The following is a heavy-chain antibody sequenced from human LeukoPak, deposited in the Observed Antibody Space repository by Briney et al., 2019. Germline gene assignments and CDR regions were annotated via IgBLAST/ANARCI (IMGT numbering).Heavy chain of an antibody. Sequence: PGGSLRLSCAASGFAFSSFSLNWVRQAPGKGLEWVSSISGGSTYIYYAASVKGRFTISRDNAKKSLFLQMNSLKAEDTAVYYCARDSGYNSGYAFDFWGQGTLVTVSS. V-gene: IGHV3-21*01. J-gene: IGHJ4*02. CDR1: GFAFSSFS. CDR2: ISGGSTYI. CDR3: ARDSGYNSGYAFDF. D-gene: IGHD5-18*01.